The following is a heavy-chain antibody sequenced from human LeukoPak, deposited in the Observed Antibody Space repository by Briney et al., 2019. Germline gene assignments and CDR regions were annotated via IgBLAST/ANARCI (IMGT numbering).Heavy chain of an antibody. CDR1: GYTFISYY. CDR2: INPSGGST. CDR3: AREGGVLWFGELDY. V-gene: IGHV1-46*01. J-gene: IGHJ4*02. Sequence: ASVKVSCKASGYTFISYYMHWVRQAPGQGLEWMGIINPSGGSTSNAQRFQDRVTMTRDTSTSTVYMELSNRRSEDTAVYFCAREGGVLWFGELDYWGQGTLVTVSS. D-gene: IGHD3-10*01.